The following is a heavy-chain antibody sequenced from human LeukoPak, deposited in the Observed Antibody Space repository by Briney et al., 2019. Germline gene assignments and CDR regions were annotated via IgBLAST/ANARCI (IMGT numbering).Heavy chain of an antibody. V-gene: IGHV1-2*02. CDR2: INPNSGGT. CDR3: ASEPRRYCSSTSCYCDY. D-gene: IGHD2-2*01. J-gene: IGHJ4*02. Sequence: ASVDVSLKSSVYTFTGYYMHWVRQPPGKGLEWVGWINPNSGGTNYAQKFQGRVSMTRVTSIRTAYMELSRLRSDDTAVYYWASEPRRYCSSTSCYCDYWGQGTLVTVSS. CDR1: VYTFTGYY.